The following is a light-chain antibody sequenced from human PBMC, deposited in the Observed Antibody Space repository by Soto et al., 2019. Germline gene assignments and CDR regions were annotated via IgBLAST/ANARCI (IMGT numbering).Light chain of an antibody. Sequence: QSVLTQPPSASGTPGQRVTISCSGSSSNIGSNTVNWYQQLPGTAPKLLIYSNNQLPSGVPDRFSGSKSGTSASLAISGLQSEDEADYYCAAWDDSLNGWVFGRGTKLTVL. CDR1: SSNIGSNT. J-gene: IGLJ3*02. V-gene: IGLV1-44*01. CDR3: AAWDDSLNGWV. CDR2: SNN.